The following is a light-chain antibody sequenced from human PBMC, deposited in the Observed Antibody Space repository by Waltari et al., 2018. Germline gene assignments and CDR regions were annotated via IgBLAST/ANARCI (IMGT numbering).Light chain of an antibody. CDR1: NIGSKS. CDR2: DDS. V-gene: IGLV3-21*02. J-gene: IGLJ2*01. Sequence: SYVLTQPPSVSVAPGQTARITCGGNNIGSKSVHWYQQKPGQAPVLVVYDDSDRPSGSPERFSGSNSGNTATLTSSRGEAGDEADYYCQVWDSSSDHVVFGGGTKLTVL. CDR3: QVWDSSSDHVV.